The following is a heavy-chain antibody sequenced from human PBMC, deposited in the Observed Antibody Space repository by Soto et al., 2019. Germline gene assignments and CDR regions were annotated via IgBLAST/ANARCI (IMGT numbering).Heavy chain of an antibody. Sequence: EVQLVESGGGLVKSGGSVRLSCAASGFTFSNAWMNWFRQAPGKGLEWVGRSRRQTDGGTTEYAAAVRGRFTISRDESTNTLYLQMNSLNTEDTAVYYCTTYYHDSSGLYYALFDNWGQGTLVTVSS. CDR3: TTYYHDSSGLYYALFDN. V-gene: IGHV3-15*07. CDR2: SRRQTDGGTT. CDR1: GFTFSNAW. J-gene: IGHJ4*02. D-gene: IGHD3-22*01.